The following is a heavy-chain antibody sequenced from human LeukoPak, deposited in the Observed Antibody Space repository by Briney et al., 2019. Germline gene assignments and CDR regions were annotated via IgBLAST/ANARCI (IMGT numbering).Heavy chain of an antibody. Sequence: PSETLSLTCAVYGGSFSGYYWSWIRQPPGKGLEWIGEINHSGSTNYNPSLKSRVTMSVDTSKNQFSLKLSSVTAADTAVYYCARDRDCSDGSCYSGFGYWGQGTLVTVSS. J-gene: IGHJ4*02. V-gene: IGHV4-34*01. CDR1: GGSFSGYY. CDR2: INHSGST. CDR3: ARDRDCSDGSCYSGFGY. D-gene: IGHD2-15*01.